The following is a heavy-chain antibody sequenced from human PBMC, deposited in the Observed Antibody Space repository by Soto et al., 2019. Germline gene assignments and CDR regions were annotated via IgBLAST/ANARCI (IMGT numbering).Heavy chain of an antibody. V-gene: IGHV3-30*18. CDR3: AKVTDSSGWYPYYYGIDV. CDR2: ISYDGSKE. CDR1: GFTFNIYG. D-gene: IGHD6-19*01. J-gene: IGHJ6*02. Sequence: QVQLVESGGGVVQPGKSLRLSCAASGFTFNIYGMQWVRQAPGKWLEWVAVISYDGSKEYYGDSVKGRFTISRDNSKNTLYLQMNSLRSEDTAVYYCAKVTDSSGWYPYYYGIDVWGQGNTVTISS.